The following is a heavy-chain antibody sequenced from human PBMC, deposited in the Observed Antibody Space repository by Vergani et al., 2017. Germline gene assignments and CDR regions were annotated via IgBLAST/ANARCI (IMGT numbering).Heavy chain of an antibody. V-gene: IGHV3-33*08. CDR2: IWYDGSNK. CDR1: GFTFSSYA. J-gene: IGHJ4*02. D-gene: IGHD6-13*01. Sequence: VQLLESGGGLVQPGGSLRLSCAASGFTFSSYAMSWVRQAPGKGLEWVAVIWYDGSNKYYADSVKGRFTISRDNSKNTLYLQMNSLRAEDTAVYYCARDRIAAAGTGIDYWGQGTLVTVSS. CDR3: ARDRIAAAGTGIDY.